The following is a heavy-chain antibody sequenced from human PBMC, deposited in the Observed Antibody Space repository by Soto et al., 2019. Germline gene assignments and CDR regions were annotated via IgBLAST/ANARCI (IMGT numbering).Heavy chain of an antibody. J-gene: IGHJ5*02. CDR3: ARNGAAGNWFDP. D-gene: IGHD6-25*01. CDR1: GGSISSGDYY. V-gene: IGHV4-30-4*01. Sequence: SETLSLTCTVSGGSISSGDYYWSWIRQPPGKGLEWIGYIYYSGSTYYNPSLKSRVTISVDTSKNQFSLKLSSVTAADTAVYYCARNGAAGNWFDPWGQGTLVTVSS. CDR2: IYYSGST.